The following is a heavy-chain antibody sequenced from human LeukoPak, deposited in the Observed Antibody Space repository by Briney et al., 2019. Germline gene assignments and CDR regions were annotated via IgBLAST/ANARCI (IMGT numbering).Heavy chain of an antibody. Sequence: PGRSLRLSCAASGFTFSSYGMHWVRQAPGKGLEWVAVISYDGSNKYYADSVKGRFTISRDNSKNTLYLQMNSLRAEDTAVYYCAKDRGVAVAARSDFDYWGQGTLVTVSS. CDR3: AKDRGVAVAARSDFDY. CDR1: GFTFSSYG. D-gene: IGHD6-19*01. CDR2: ISYDGSNK. V-gene: IGHV3-30*18. J-gene: IGHJ4*02.